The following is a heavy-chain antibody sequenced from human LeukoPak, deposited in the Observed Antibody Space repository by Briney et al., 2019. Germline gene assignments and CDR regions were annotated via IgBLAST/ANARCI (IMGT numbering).Heavy chain of an antibody. D-gene: IGHD5-24*01. CDR1: GGSISSGGYY. Sequence: PSETLSLTCTVSGGSISSGGYYWSWIRQPPGKGLEWIGYIYHSGSTYYNPSLKSRVTISVDRSKNQFSLKLSSVTAADTAVYYCARQRSDYFDYWGQGTLVTVSS. CDR2: IYHSGST. CDR3: ARQRSDYFDY. J-gene: IGHJ4*02. V-gene: IGHV4-30-2*01.